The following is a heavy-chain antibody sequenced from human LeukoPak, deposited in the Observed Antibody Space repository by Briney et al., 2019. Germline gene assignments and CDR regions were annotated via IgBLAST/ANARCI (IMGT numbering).Heavy chain of an antibody. CDR3: ASIRLGYCSSTSCSRWGYYFDY. J-gene: IGHJ4*02. V-gene: IGHV4-34*01. CDR1: GGSFSGYY. Sequence: SETLSLTCAVYGGSFSGYYWAWIRQPPGKGLEWIGTIYYSGSTYYNPSLKSRVTISVDTSKKQFSLKLSSVTAADTAVYYCASIRLGYCSSTSCSRWGYYFDYWGQGTLVTVSS. D-gene: IGHD2-2*01. CDR2: IYYSGST.